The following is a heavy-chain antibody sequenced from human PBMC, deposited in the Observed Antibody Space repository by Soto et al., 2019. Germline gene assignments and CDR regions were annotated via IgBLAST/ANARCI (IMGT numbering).Heavy chain of an antibody. Sequence: SETLALTCFVSGGSVTSHHLSWIRQFPGQGLQWIAYTSYTGNTIYNPSLQSRVTISLDTSKNQLSLKLTSMTAADTAVYYCERDMQAGFTHYFDPWGQGTLVTSPQ. J-gene: IGHJ5*02. V-gene: IGHV4-59*02. CDR1: GGSVTSHH. CDR3: ERDMQAGFTHYFDP. CDR2: TSYTGNT. D-gene: IGHD6-13*01.